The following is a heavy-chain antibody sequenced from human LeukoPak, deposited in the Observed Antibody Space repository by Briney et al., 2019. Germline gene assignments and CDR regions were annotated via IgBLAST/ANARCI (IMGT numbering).Heavy chain of an antibody. CDR3: ARGGYYGSGNDFRFDP. Sequence: PSETLSLTCTVSGGSISSYYWSWVRQPPGKGLEWIGYIYYSGSTNYNPSLKSRVTISVDTSKNQFSLRLSSVTAADTAVYYCARGGYYGSGNDFRFDPWGQGTLVTVSS. J-gene: IGHJ5*02. V-gene: IGHV4-59*01. CDR2: IYYSGST. D-gene: IGHD3-10*01. CDR1: GGSISSYY.